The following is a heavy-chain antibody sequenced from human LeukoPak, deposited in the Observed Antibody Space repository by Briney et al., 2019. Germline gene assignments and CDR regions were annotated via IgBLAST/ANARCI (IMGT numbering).Heavy chain of an antibody. Sequence: GGSLRLSCAASGFTFSSYSMNWVRQAPGKGLEWVSYISSSSSAIYYADSVKGRFTISRDNAKNSLYLQMNSLRAEDTAVYYCARMRYSSGWPLDAFDIWGQGTMVTVSS. V-gene: IGHV3-48*01. CDR1: GFTFSSYS. CDR2: ISSSSSAI. CDR3: ARMRYSSGWPLDAFDI. D-gene: IGHD6-19*01. J-gene: IGHJ3*02.